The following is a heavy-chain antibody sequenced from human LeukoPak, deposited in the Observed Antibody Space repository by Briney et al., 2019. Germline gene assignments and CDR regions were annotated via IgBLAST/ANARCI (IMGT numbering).Heavy chain of an antibody. CDR1: GFTFSVYA. D-gene: IGHD6-13*01. Sequence: GGSLRLSCATSGFTFSVYAMTWVRQAPGKGLEWVSAISGSAGSTYYADSVKGRFTISRDNSKNTLYLQMNSLRAEDTAVYYCAKSLYSHTWYRGTFYIWGQGTMVTVSS. CDR3: AKSLYSHTWYRGTFYI. CDR2: ISGSAGST. J-gene: IGHJ3*02. V-gene: IGHV3-23*01.